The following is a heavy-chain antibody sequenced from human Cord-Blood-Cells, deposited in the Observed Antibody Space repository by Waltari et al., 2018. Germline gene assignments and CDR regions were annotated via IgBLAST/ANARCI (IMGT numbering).Heavy chain of an antibody. J-gene: IGHJ6*02. Sequence: EVQLLASGGGLVQPGGSLRLSCAASGFIFSCYTMSWVRQAPGKGREWVSAISDSGASTYYADSVKGRFTISRDNSKNTLYLQMNSLRAEDTAVYYCAKAPRVHSSSWYYYYYGMDVWGQGTTVTVSS. CDR1: GFIFSCYT. V-gene: IGHV3-23*01. D-gene: IGHD6-13*01. CDR2: ISDSGAST. CDR3: AKAPRVHSSSWYYYYYGMDV.